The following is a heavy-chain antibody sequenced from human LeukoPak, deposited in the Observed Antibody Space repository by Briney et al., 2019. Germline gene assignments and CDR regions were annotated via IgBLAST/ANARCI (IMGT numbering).Heavy chain of an antibody. CDR2: IYSGDST. D-gene: IGHD3-10*02. J-gene: IGHJ6*04. Sequence: GGSLRLSCAASGFTVSSNYMSWVRQAPGKGLEWVSVIYSGDSTYYADSVKGRFTISRDNSKNTVYLQMNSLRAEDTAVYYCAELGITMIGGVWGKGTTVTISS. CDR3: AELGITMIGGV. V-gene: IGHV3-53*01. CDR1: GFTVSSNY.